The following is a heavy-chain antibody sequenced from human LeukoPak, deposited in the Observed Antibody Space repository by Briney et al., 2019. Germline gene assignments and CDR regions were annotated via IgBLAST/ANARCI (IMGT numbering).Heavy chain of an antibody. D-gene: IGHD4-23*01. Sequence: PGGSLRLSCTASGFTFGTYDMSWVRQAPGKGLEWVSTVRVNGRSTYYADSVKGRFTISRDDSKNTLYLQMNSLRAEDTALYYCAKPGKASNYYFDYWGQGALVTVSS. CDR1: GFTFGTYD. J-gene: IGHJ4*02. V-gene: IGHV3-23*01. CDR2: VRVNGRST. CDR3: AKPGKASNYYFDY.